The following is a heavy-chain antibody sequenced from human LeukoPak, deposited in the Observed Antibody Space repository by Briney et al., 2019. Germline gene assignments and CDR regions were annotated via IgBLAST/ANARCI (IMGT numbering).Heavy chain of an antibody. Sequence: SETLSLTCAVYGGSFSGYYWSWIRQPPGKGLEWIGEINHSGSTNYNPSLKSRVTISVDTSKNQFSLKLSSVTAADTAVYYCATATVSQGYYYYYMDVWGKGTTVTVSS. J-gene: IGHJ6*03. CDR2: INHSGST. D-gene: IGHD1-14*01. CDR1: GGSFSGYY. CDR3: ATATVSQGYYYYYMDV. V-gene: IGHV4-34*01.